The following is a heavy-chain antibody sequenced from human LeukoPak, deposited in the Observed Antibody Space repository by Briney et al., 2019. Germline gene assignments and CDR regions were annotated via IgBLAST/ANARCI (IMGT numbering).Heavy chain of an antibody. CDR1: GGTFSSYA. V-gene: IGHV1-69*01. CDR3: AITKHDYGDYYFDY. J-gene: IGHJ4*02. Sequence: SVKVSCKASGGTFSSYAISWVRQAPGQGLEWMGGIIPIFGTANYARKFQGRVTITADESTSTAYMELSSLRSEDTAVYYCAITKHDYGDYYFDYWGQGTLVTVSS. CDR2: IIPIFGTA. D-gene: IGHD4-17*01.